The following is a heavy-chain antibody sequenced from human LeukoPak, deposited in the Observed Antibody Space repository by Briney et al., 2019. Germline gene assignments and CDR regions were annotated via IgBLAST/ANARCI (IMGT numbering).Heavy chain of an antibody. Sequence: GRSLRLSCAASGLTFRSSAMHWVRQAPGKGLQWVALLSYDGSTEYHADSVKGRFTISRDTSKNTLYPQMNSLRAEDTAVYYCARALWVGGYFDYWGQGTRVTVSS. CDR3: ARALWVGGYFDY. J-gene: IGHJ4*02. CDR2: LSYDGSTE. V-gene: IGHV3-30*04. CDR1: GLTFRSSA. D-gene: IGHD3-10*01.